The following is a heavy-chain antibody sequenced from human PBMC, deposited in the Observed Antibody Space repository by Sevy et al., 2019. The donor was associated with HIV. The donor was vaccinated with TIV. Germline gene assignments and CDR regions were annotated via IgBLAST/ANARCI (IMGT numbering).Heavy chain of an antibody. CDR2: INTNTGNP. D-gene: IGHD6-19*01. V-gene: IGHV7-4-1*02. CDR1: GYTFTTYA. CDR3: ARDHEGSSGWYVHFDY. J-gene: IGHJ4*02. Sequence: ASVKVSCKASGYTFTTYAMSWVRQAPGQGLEWLGWINTNTGNPTYAQGFTGRFVFSLDTSVSTAYLRISSLKAEDTAVYYCARDHEGSSGWYVHFDYWGQGTLVTVSS.